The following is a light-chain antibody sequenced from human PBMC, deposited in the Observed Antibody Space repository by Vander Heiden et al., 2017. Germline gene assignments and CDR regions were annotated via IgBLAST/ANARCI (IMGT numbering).Light chain of an antibody. CDR2: RDS. CDR3: QVWDSSTGV. CDR1: NIGSKN. V-gene: IGLV3-9*01. Sequence: SYELTQPLSVSVALGQTARITCGGNNIGSKNVHWYQQKPGQDPVLVIYRDSNRPSGIPERFSGSNSGNTATLTISRAQAGDEADYYCQVWDSSTGVFGGGTKLTVL. J-gene: IGLJ2*01.